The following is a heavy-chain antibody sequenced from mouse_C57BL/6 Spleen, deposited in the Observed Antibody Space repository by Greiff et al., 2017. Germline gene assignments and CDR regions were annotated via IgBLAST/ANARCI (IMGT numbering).Heavy chain of an antibody. J-gene: IGHJ2*01. V-gene: IGHV1-80*01. CDR2: IYPGDGDT. D-gene: IGHD1-1*01. CDR3: ARHYYGSSLDY. CDR1: GYAFSSYW. Sequence: VKLQESGAELVKPGASVKISCKASGYAFSSYWMNWVKQRPGKGLEWIGQIYPGDGDTNYNGKFKGKATLTADKSSSTAYMQLSSLTSEDSAVYFCARHYYGSSLDYWGQGTTLTVSS.